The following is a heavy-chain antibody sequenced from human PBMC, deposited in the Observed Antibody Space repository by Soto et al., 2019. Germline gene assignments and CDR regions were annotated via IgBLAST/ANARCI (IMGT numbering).Heavy chain of an antibody. CDR3: ARDIIPKVWSAPKAKFRGGGFDY. CDR2: IIPIFGTA. Sequence: ASVKVSCKASGGTFSSYAISWVRQAPGQGLEWMGGIIPIFGTANYAQKFQGRVTITADESTSTAYMELSSLRSEDTAVYYCARDIIPKVWSAPKAKFRGGGFDYWGQGTLVTVSS. CDR1: GGTFSSYA. J-gene: IGHJ4*02. D-gene: IGHD3-10*01. V-gene: IGHV1-69*13.